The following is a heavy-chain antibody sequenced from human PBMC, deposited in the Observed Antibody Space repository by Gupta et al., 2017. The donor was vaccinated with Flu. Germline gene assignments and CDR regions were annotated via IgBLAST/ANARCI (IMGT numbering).Heavy chain of an antibody. Sequence: QVQLVQSGAEVKKPGSSVKVSCKASVGSFKDHSVAWVRQAPGQGLEWMGGIIPIFGTTDYPQKFQGRVRITADESTTTVYMELSGLRSEDTAVYYCARGSFNMIRGVTGFVDHWGQGTLVTVSS. V-gene: IGHV1-69*01. D-gene: IGHD3-10*01. J-gene: IGHJ5*02. CDR2: IIPIFGTT. CDR3: ARGSFNMIRGVTGFVDH. CDR1: VGSFKDHS.